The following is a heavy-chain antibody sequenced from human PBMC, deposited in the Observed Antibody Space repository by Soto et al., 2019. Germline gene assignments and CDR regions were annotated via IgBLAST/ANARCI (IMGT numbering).Heavy chain of an antibody. CDR3: ASRAVAGSLDAFDI. D-gene: IGHD6-19*01. CDR1: GGSISSSSYY. Sequence: QLQLQESGPGLVKPSETLSLTCTVSGGSISSSSYYWGWIRQPPGKGLEWIGSIYYSGSTYYNPSLKSRVTISVDPAKNQVSLKLSSVTAADTAVDYCASRAVAGSLDAFDIWGQGTMVTVSS. J-gene: IGHJ3*02. CDR2: IYYSGST. V-gene: IGHV4-39*01.